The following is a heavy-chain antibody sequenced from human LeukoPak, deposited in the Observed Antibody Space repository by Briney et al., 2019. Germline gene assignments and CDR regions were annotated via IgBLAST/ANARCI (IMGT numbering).Heavy chain of an antibody. Sequence: PSETLSLTCAVYGGSFSGYYWSWIRQPAGKGLEWIGRIYTSGSTNYNPSLKSRVTVSVDTSKNQFSLKLSAVTAADTAVYYCAREVYYGSNWFDPWGQGTLVTVSS. J-gene: IGHJ5*02. CDR2: IYTSGST. D-gene: IGHD3-10*01. CDR1: GGSFSGYY. CDR3: AREVYYGSNWFDP. V-gene: IGHV4-4*07.